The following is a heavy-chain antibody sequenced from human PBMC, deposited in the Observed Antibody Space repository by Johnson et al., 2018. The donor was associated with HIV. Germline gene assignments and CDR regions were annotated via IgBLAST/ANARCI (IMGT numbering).Heavy chain of an antibody. CDR3: AIDPREWELRGWEDFDI. V-gene: IGHV3-33*03. CDR1: SFTFSSYG. D-gene: IGHD1-26*01. CDR2: LWNDGNNE. J-gene: IGHJ3*02. Sequence: QMLLVESGGGVVQPGGSLRLSCEASSFTFSSYGIHWVRQAPGRGLEWVAVLWNDGNNEYYAASVTGRFTVSRDNSKNTLYLHMSNLRDDDTAVYYCAIDPREWELRGWEDFDIWGQGTLVTVSS.